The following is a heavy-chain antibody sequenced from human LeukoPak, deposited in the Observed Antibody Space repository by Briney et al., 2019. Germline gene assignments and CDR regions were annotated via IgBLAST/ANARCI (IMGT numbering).Heavy chain of an antibody. J-gene: IGHJ5*02. V-gene: IGHV4-34*01. D-gene: IGHD5-24*01. CDR1: GGSFSGYY. Sequence: SETLSLTCAVYGGSFSGYYWSWIRQPPGKGLQWIGEINHSRSTNYNPSLKSRVTISLDTSKNQFSLKLSSVTAPDTAVYYCVRYKVGTIYVSWGQGTLVTVSS. CDR3: VRYKVGTIYVS. CDR2: INHSRST.